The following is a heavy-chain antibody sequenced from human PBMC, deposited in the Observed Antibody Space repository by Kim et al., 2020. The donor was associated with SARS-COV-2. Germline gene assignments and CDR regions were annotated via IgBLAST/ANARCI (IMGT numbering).Heavy chain of an antibody. CDR2: IDASDSFT. CDR3: ARHRPASATALDY. J-gene: IGHJ4*02. D-gene: IGHD5-18*01. Sequence: GESLKISRQGSGYSFANYWITWVRQMPGKGLEWMGRIDASDSFTQYSTSFRGHVVVSIDKSINTAYVQWSSLKDSDTAMYFCARHRPASATALDYWGPGTQVTVSS. CDR1: GYSFANYW. V-gene: IGHV5-10-1*01.